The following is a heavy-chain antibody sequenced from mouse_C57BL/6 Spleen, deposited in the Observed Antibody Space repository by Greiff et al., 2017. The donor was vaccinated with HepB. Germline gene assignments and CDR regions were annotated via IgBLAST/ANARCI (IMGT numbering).Heavy chain of an antibody. CDR1: GFPFNTYA. D-gene: IGHD1-3*01. CDR2: IRSKSSNYAT. J-gene: IGHJ1*03. CDR3: GRESGYFDV. Sequence: GGGLVQPKGSLKLSCAASGFPFNTYAMHWVSQAPGKGLEWVARIRSKSSNYATYYADSVKDRFTISRDDSQIMLYLQMNNLKTEYTALYYCGRESGYFDVWGTGTTVTVSS. V-gene: IGHV10-3*01.